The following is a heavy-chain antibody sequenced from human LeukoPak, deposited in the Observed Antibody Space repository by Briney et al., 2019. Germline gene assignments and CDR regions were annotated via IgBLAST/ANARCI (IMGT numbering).Heavy chain of an antibody. D-gene: IGHD2-15*01. CDR2: ISYDGSNK. CDR1: GFTFSSYD. CDR3: VGANTPFADC. Sequence: GSLRLSCAAAGFTFSSYDMHWVRQAPGKGLEWVAVISYDGSNKYYADSVKGRFAISREHSTNPVYLQRNSLIVEDTAVYYCVGANTPFADCWGQGRVVTVCS. J-gene: IGHJ4*02. V-gene: IGHV3-30*09.